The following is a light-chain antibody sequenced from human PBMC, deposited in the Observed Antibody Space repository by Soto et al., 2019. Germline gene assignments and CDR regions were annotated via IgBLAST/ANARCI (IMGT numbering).Light chain of an antibody. CDR1: QSLSDT. CDR3: QQHNNWPWT. V-gene: IGKV3-15*01. CDR2: SAS. J-gene: IGKJ4*02. Sequence: VVLTQSPAPLSVSPGERATLSCRASQSLSDTLAWYQQKPGQAPRLLIYSASSGATGFPARFSGSGSGTDFTLTISSLQPEDFAVYYCQQHNNWPWTFGGGTKVDIK.